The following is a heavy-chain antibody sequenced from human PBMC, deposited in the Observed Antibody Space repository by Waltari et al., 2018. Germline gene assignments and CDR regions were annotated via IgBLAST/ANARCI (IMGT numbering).Heavy chain of an antibody. Sequence: EVQLVESGGGLVQPGGSLRLSCAASGFTFNYYWMHWVRQAPGKGLVWVARVNSDGSSTSYADSVKGRFTVSRDSARNTLLLQMNSLRVEDTAVYFCAREHGAVAGSYYYYGMDVWGQGTTVIVSS. D-gene: IGHD6-19*01. V-gene: IGHV3-74*03. CDR1: GFTFNYYW. J-gene: IGHJ6*02. CDR3: AREHGAVAGSYYYYGMDV. CDR2: VNSDGSST.